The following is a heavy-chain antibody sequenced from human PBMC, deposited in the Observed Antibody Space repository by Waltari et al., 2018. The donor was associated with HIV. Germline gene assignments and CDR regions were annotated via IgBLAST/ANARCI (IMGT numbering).Heavy chain of an antibody. CDR3: AKRQQLVRTGWFDP. CDR1: GFTFFYYA. V-gene: IGHV3-23*01. D-gene: IGHD6-6*01. Sequence: EVQLLESGGGLVQTGGSLRLSCAASGFTFFYYAMSWVRQAPGKGLEWVSSISGSGGSTYYADSVKGRFTISRDNSKNTLYLQMNSLRAEDTAVYYCAKRQQLVRTGWFDPWGQGTLVTVSS. CDR2: ISGSGGST. J-gene: IGHJ5*02.